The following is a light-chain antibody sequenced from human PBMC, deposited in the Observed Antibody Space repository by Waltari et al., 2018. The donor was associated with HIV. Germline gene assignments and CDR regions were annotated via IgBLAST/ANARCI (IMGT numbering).Light chain of an antibody. V-gene: IGLV3-21*02. CDR2: DGR. CDR1: NIAATKS. J-gene: IGLJ2*01. CDR3: PVWGGRGVPVI. Sequence: SYVLTQPPSVSVAPGQTARITCGGNNIAATKSVHWYRRPAGEVPVVFPYDGRDRATGTRASSSGPSSGDTATLTGCRAEGGDEADFYCPVWGGRGVPVIFGGGTELAVV.